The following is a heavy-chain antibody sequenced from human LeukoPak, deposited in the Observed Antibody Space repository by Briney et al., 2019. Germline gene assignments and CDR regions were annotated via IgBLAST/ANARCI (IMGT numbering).Heavy chain of an antibody. D-gene: IGHD3-10*01. CDR2: ISYDGSNK. Sequence: GGSLRLSCAASGFTFSGYPMHWVRQAPGKGLEWVAVISYDGSNKYYADSVKGRFTISRDNSKNTLYLQMNSLRAEDTAVYYCAKDRRGGPFDYWGQGTLVTVSS. CDR3: AKDRRGGPFDY. V-gene: IGHV3-30*04. J-gene: IGHJ4*02. CDR1: GFTFSGYP.